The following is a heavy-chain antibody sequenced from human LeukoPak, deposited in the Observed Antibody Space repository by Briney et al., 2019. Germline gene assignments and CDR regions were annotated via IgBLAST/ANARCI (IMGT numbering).Heavy chain of an antibody. CDR1: GFTVSDYY. CDR2: ISSSRGYT. V-gene: IGHV3-11*03. J-gene: IGHJ4*02. D-gene: IGHD3-22*01. Sequence: GGSLRLSCAASGFTVSDYYMSWVRQAPGKGLEWLSYISSSRGYTNYADSVKGRFTISRDNAKNSLYLQVSSLRAEDTAVYYCATTHTSGFYWGQGTLVTVSS. CDR3: ATTHTSGFY.